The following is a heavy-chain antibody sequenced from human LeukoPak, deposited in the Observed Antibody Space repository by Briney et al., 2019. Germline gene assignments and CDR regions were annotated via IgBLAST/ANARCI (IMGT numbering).Heavy chain of an antibody. J-gene: IGHJ2*01. CDR2: IYYSGST. Sequence: SETLSLTCTVSGGSISSYYWSWIRQPPRKGLGWIGYIYYSGSTNYNPSLKSRVTISVDTSKNHFSLNLISVTAADTAVYYCARGTGGRWYFDLWGRGTLVTVSS. CDR1: GGSISSYY. V-gene: IGHV4-59*08. D-gene: IGHD7-27*01. CDR3: ARGTGGRWYFDL.